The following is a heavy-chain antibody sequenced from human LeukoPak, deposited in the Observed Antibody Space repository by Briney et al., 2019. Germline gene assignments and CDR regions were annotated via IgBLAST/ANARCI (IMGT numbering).Heavy chain of an antibody. CDR1: RFTFSSYW. V-gene: IGHV3-7*01. CDR2: IKQDGTEK. CDR3: ARDGGQRLVHSLGYYDY. D-gene: IGHD6-19*01. J-gene: IGHJ4*02. Sequence: AGGSLRLSCAASRFTFSSYWMSWVRQAPGKGLEWVANIKQDGTEKYYVDSVKGRFTISRDNAKNSLYLQMNSLRAEDTAVYYCARDGGQRLVHSLGYYDYWGQGTLVTVSS.